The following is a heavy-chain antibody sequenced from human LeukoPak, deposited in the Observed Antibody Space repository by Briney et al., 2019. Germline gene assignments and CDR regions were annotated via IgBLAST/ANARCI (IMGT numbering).Heavy chain of an antibody. CDR3: TTDWRHYDSSGHYDPAYYFDY. J-gene: IGHJ4*02. D-gene: IGHD3-22*01. V-gene: IGHV3-15*01. CDR2: IKSKSNGWTT. CDR1: GFTFSSAW. Sequence: GGSLRLSCAASGFTFSSAWMTWVRQAPGKGLEWVGRIKSKSNGWTTDYATPVKGRFTISRDDSRNVLYLQMNSLRIEDTAVYYCTTDWRHYDSSGHYDPAYYFDYWGQGTLVTVSS.